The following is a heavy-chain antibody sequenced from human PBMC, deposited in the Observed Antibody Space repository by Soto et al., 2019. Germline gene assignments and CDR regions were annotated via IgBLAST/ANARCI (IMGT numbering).Heavy chain of an antibody. CDR3: ARERTMVRGVIGGFDY. CDR1: GYTFTGYY. D-gene: IGHD3-10*01. V-gene: IGHV1-2*04. CDR2: INPNSGGT. J-gene: IGHJ4*02. Sequence: ASVKVSCKASGYTFTGYYMHCVRQAPGQGLEWMGWINPNSGGTNYAQKFQGWVTMTRDTSISTAYMELSRLRSDDTAVYYCARERTMVRGVIGGFDYWGQGTLVTVSS.